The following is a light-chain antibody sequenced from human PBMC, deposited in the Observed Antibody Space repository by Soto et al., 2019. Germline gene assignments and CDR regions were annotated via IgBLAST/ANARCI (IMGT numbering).Light chain of an antibody. CDR1: QSVSSN. V-gene: IGKV3-15*01. Sequence: EIVMTQSTSTQRLSPGERTTLSCRASQSVSSNLAWYQQKPGQAPRLLIYGASTRATGIPARFSGSGSGTEFTLTICSLQSEDFPVYYCQQYNNWPPWTFGQGTKVDI. J-gene: IGKJ1*01. CDR2: GAS. CDR3: QQYNNWPPWT.